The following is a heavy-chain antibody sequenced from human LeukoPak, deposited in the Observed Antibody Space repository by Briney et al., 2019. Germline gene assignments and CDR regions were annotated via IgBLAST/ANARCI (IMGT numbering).Heavy chain of an antibody. V-gene: IGHV5-51*01. D-gene: IGHD3-22*01. Sequence: GESLKISCKGSGYTFTSYWIGWVRQMPGKGLEWMGIIYPGDSDTRYSPSFQGQVTIPADKSISTAYLQWSSLKASDTAMYYCARLYDSSGYPFDYWGQGTLVTVSS. CDR2: IYPGDSDT. CDR3: ARLYDSSGYPFDY. J-gene: IGHJ4*02. CDR1: GYTFTSYW.